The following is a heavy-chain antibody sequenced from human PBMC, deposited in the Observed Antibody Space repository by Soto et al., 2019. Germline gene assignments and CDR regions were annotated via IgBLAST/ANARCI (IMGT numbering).Heavy chain of an antibody. D-gene: IGHD2-21*01. J-gene: IGHJ3*02. V-gene: IGHV3-23*01. CDR2: ISSTGGST. CDR3: AKGRVDGDWTVDAFDI. Sequence: EVQLLESGGGLVQPGGSLRLSCAASGFTFSSYAMSWVRQAPGKGLELVSGISSTGGSTYYADSVKGRFTIPRDNSKNTLYRRMNSLRAEDTAVYYCAKGRVDGDWTVDAFDIWGQGTTFTVSS. CDR1: GFTFSSYA.